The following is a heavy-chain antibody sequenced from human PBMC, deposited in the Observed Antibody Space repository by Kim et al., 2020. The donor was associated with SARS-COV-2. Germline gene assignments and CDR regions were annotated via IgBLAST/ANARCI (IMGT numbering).Heavy chain of an antibody. CDR3: ARTLVLSGYYGMDV. D-gene: IGHD3-10*01. J-gene: IGHJ6*02. V-gene: IGHV3-33*01. Sequence: AASVKGRITVHRDKSKNTLYLQMNSLRAEDTAVYYCARTLVLSGYYGMDVWGQGTTVTVSS.